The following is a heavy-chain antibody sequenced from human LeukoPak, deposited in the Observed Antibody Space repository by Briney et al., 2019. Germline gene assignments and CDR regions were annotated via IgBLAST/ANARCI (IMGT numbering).Heavy chain of an antibody. CDR1: GFTFSSYA. CDR2: ISYDGSNK. J-gene: IGHJ4*02. Sequence: SGGSLRLSCAASGFTFSSYAMHWVRQAPGKGLEWVAVISYDGSNKYYADSVKGRSTISRDNSKNTLYLQMNSLRAEDTAVYYCARDMLEVRGVITYYFDYWGQGTLVTVSS. D-gene: IGHD3-10*01. CDR3: ARDMLEVRGVITYYFDY. V-gene: IGHV3-30*04.